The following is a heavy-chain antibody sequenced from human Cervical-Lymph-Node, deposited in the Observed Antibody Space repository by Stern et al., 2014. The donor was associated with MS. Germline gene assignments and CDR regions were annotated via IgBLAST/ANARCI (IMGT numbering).Heavy chain of an antibody. J-gene: IGHJ6*02. V-gene: IGHV3-23*04. CDR1: GFTFSSYA. CDR2: ISGSDGMI. Sequence: QLVESGGGLVQPGGSLRISCAASGFTFSSYAMNWVRQAPGKGLEWVSAISGSDGMIYYADSVKGRLTISRDNSKNTLYLQMNSLRAEDTAVYFCARGGSYLYGVDVWGQGTTVTVSS. CDR3: ARGGSYLYGVDV. D-gene: IGHD3-16*02.